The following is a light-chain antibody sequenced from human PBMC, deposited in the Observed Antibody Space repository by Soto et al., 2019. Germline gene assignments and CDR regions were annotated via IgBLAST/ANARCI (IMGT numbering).Light chain of an antibody. J-gene: IGKJ1*01. V-gene: IGKV3-20*01. Sequence: EIVLTQSPGALSVSAGERATLSCRASQTASSSHLAWYQQKPDQAPRLLIYDASIRATGVSDRFSGSGSGTDFTLTISSLEPEDFAMYYCQQYGRSPDTFGQGTKVEIK. CDR3: QQYGRSPDT. CDR2: DAS. CDR1: QTASSSH.